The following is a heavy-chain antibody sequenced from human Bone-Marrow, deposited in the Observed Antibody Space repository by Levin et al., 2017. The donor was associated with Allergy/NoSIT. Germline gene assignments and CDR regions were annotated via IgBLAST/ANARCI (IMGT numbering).Heavy chain of an antibody. V-gene: IGHV3-49*04. CDR2: IRSRDYGGTT. J-gene: IGHJ4*02. CDR1: GFTFVDHA. D-gene: IGHD1-14*01. Sequence: GESLKISCTTSGFTFVDHAVAWVRQAPGKGLEWLGLIRSRDYGGTTVYAASVRGRFTISRDDSKSIAYLQMNSLETEDTAVYHCSRGLTVYGAKYYFDLWGQGTLVTVSS. CDR3: SRGLTVYGAKYYFDL.